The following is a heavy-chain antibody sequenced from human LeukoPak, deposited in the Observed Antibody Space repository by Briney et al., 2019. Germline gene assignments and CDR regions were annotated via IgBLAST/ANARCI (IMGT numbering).Heavy chain of an antibody. J-gene: IGHJ5*02. CDR2: ISGYCDNI. Sequence: PGGSLRLSCAASGSTFSLYAMSWVRQAPGKGPEWVSSISGYCDNIYYADSVKGRFTLSRDNSKSTLYLQMFSLRAEDTAVYYCAKDRGPYVAIDNNWFDPWGQGTLVTVSS. CDR1: GSTFSLYA. D-gene: IGHD2-21*01. CDR3: AKDRGPYVAIDNNWFDP. V-gene: IGHV3-23*01.